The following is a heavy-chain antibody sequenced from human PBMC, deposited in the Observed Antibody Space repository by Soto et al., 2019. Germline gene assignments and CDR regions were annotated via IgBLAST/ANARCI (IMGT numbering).Heavy chain of an antibody. Sequence: PGGSLRLSCAASGFTFSSYGMHWVRQAPGKGLEWVAVISYDGSNKYYADSVKGRFTISRDNSKNTLYLQMNSLRAEDTAVYYCAKDLERVAPYYYYGMDVWGQGTTVTVS. J-gene: IGHJ6*02. CDR2: ISYDGSNK. CDR1: GFTFSSYG. V-gene: IGHV3-30*18. CDR3: AKDLERVAPYYYYGMDV.